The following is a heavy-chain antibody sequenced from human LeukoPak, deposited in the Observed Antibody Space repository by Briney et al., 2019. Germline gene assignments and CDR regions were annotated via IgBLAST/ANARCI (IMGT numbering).Heavy chain of an antibody. Sequence: GGSLRLSCAASGFTFSSYWMSWVRQAPGKGLECVANIKQDGSEKYYVDSVKGRFTISRDNAKNSLYLQMNSLRAEDTAVYYCARLTPDCSGGSCYSPFDYWGQGTLVTVSS. D-gene: IGHD2-15*01. V-gene: IGHV3-7*01. CDR1: GFTFSSYW. CDR2: IKQDGSEK. J-gene: IGHJ4*02. CDR3: ARLTPDCSGGSCYSPFDY.